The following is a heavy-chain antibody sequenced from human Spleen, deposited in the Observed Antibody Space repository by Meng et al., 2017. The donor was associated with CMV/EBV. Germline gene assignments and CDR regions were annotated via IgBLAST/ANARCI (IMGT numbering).Heavy chain of an antibody. CDR3: PRNSGQNYYYGLDV. J-gene: IGHJ6*01. D-gene: IGHD5-12*01. CDR1: GYTFSGYY. CDR2: INPHSGDT. Sequence: ASVKVSCKASGYTFSGYYIHWVRQAPGQGLEWMGWINPHSGDTNYAQRFQGRVTMTRDTSITAAYMELTRLRSDDTALYYWPRNSGQNYYYGLDVWGQGTTVTVSS. V-gene: IGHV1-2*02.